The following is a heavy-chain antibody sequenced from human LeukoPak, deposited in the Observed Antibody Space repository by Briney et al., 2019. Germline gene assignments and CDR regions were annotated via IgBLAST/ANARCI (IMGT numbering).Heavy chain of an antibody. D-gene: IGHD3-22*01. J-gene: IGHJ4*02. CDR1: GESFSSYY. CDR3: ARHPGYYDSSGYYTETFDY. Sequence: PSETLSLTCAVYGESFSSYYWGWIRQPPGKGLEWIGSIYYSGSTYYNPSLKSRVTISVDTSKNQFSLKLSSVTAADTAVYYCARHPGYYDSSGYYTETFDYWGQGTLVTVSS. CDR2: IYYSGST. V-gene: IGHV4-39*01.